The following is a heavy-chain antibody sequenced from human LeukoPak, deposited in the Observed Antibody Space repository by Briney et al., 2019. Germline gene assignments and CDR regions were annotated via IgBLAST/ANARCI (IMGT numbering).Heavy chain of an antibody. Sequence: GGSLRLSCAASGFTLSSYAMSWVRQAPGKGLEWVSAISGSGGSTYYTDSVKGRFTISRDNSKNTLYLQMNSLRAEDTAVYYCAKDPYYDSSGYAQDWGQGTLVTVSS. CDR3: AKDPYYDSSGYAQD. J-gene: IGHJ4*02. V-gene: IGHV3-23*01. D-gene: IGHD3-22*01. CDR1: GFTLSSYA. CDR2: ISGSGGST.